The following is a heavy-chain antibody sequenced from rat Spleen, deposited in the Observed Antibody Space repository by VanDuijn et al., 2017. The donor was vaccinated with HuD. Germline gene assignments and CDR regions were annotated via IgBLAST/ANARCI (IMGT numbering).Heavy chain of an antibody. CDR1: GFTFTNYG. D-gene: IGHD1-9*01. J-gene: IGHJ2*01. Sequence: EVQLVESGGGLVQPGRSMKLSCAASGFTFTNYGMAWVRQAPKKGLEWVATISTSGGSTYYSDFVKGRFTISRDTAQNTLYLQVDSLRSEDTAIYYCARPTTGIPFNYWGQGVMVTVSS. CDR2: ISTSGGST. CDR3: ARPTTGIPFNY. V-gene: IGHV5S13*01.